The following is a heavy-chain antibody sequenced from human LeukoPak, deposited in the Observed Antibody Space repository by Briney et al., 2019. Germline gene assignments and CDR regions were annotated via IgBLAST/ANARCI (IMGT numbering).Heavy chain of an antibody. J-gene: IGHJ6*03. CDR3: ARDRSWGGKDYYYYMDV. V-gene: IGHV6-1*01. CDR1: GDSVSSNSAA. CDR2: TYYRSKWYN. D-gene: IGHD1-26*01. Sequence: SQTLSLTCAISGDSVSSNSAAWHWIRQSPSRGLEWLGRTYYRSKWYNDYAGSVKSKITINPDTSKNQFSLQLKYVNPEDRDVYYCARDRSWGGKDYYYYMDVWGKGNTVTVSS.